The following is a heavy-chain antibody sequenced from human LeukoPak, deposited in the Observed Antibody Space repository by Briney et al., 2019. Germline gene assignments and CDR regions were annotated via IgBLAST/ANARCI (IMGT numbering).Heavy chain of an antibody. Sequence: ASVKVSCKASGYTFTSYYMHWVRQAPGQGLEWMGIINPSGGSTSYAQKFQGRVTMTRDTSTSTVYMELSSLRSEDTAVYYCARVCAGGGSCHYYYYFMDVWGKGTTVTVSS. CDR1: GYTFTSYY. CDR2: INPSGGST. V-gene: IGHV1-46*01. CDR3: ARVCAGGGSCHYYYYFMDV. J-gene: IGHJ6*03. D-gene: IGHD2-15*01.